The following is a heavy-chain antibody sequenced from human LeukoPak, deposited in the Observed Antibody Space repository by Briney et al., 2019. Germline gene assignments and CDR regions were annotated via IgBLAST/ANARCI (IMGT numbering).Heavy chain of an antibody. D-gene: IGHD1-1*01. CDR3: ARLRVQILTSTWYNSPLDY. V-gene: IGHV5-51*01. J-gene: IGHJ4*02. CDR2: IHPADPDI. Sequence: GESLKISCQASGYTFSTYWIAWVRQMPGKGLECMGIIHPADPDIRYSPSFQGQVTISVDKSISTAYLQWSSLKASDTAMYYCARLRVQILTSTWYNSPLDYWGQGTLVTVSS. CDR1: GYTFSTYW.